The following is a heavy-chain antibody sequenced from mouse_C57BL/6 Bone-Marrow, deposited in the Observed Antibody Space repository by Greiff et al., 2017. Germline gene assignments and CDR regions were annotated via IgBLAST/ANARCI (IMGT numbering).Heavy chain of an antibody. D-gene: IGHD1-1*01. J-gene: IGHJ4*01. V-gene: IGHV5-6*01. CDR1: GFTFSSYG. CDR2: ISSGGSYT. CDR3: ARLLPWAMDY. Sequence: EVQVVESGGDLVKPGGSLKLSCAASGFTFSSYGMSWVRQTPDKRLEWVATISSGGSYTYYPDSVKGRFTISRDNAKNTLYLQMSSLKSEDTAMYYCARLLPWAMDYGGQGTSVTVPP.